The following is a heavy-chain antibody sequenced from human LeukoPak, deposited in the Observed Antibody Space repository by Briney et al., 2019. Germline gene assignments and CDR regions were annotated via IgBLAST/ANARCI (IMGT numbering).Heavy chain of an antibody. V-gene: IGHV4-59*01. J-gene: IGHJ4*02. CDR1: GGSISSYY. CDR3: ARGSRGAGYSYGDY. CDR2: IYYSGST. D-gene: IGHD3-22*01. Sequence: PSETLSLTCTVSGGSISSYYWSWIRQPPGKGLEWIGYIYYSGSTNYNPSLKSRVTISVDTSKNQFSLKLSSVTAADTAVYYCARGSRGAGYSYGDYWGQGTLVTVSS.